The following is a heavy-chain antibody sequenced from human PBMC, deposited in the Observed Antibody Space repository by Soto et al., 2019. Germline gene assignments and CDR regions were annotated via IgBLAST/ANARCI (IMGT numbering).Heavy chain of an antibody. D-gene: IGHD1-26*01. J-gene: IGHJ4*02. CDR2: ISGSGDST. V-gene: IGHV3-23*01. CDR3: ARRGSGSYYDY. CDR1: GFTFSNYA. Sequence: EVQLLESGGGLVQPGGSLRLSCAASGFTFSNYAMNWVRQAPVKGLEWVSVISGSGDSTYHADSVKGRFTISRDNSKNTLYLQLNSLRAADTAVYYCARRGSGSYYDYWGQGTLVTVSS.